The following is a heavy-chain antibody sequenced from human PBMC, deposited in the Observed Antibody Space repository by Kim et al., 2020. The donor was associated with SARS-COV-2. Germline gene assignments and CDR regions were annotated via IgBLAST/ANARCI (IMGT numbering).Heavy chain of an antibody. CDR2: INHSGST. D-gene: IGHD6-19*01. V-gene: IGHV4-34*01. CDR3: ARGRSIAVAGNRGWSFDY. J-gene: IGHJ4*02. CDR1: GGSFSGYY. Sequence: SETLSLTCAVYGGSFSGYYWSWIRQPPGKGLEWIGEINHSGSTNYNPSLKSRVTISVDTSKNQFSLKLSSVTAADTAVYYCARGRSIAVAGNRGWSFDYWGQGTLVTVSS.